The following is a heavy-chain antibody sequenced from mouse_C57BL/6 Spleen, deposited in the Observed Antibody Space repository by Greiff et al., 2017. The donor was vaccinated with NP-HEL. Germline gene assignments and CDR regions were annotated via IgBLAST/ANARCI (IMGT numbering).Heavy chain of an antibody. J-gene: IGHJ3*01. CDR1: GYTFTSYW. Sequence: QVQLQQSGAELVKPGASVKLSCKASGYTFTSYWMQWVKQRPGQGLEWIGEIDPSDSYTNYNQKFKGKATLTVDTSSSTAYMQLSSLTSEDSAVYYCARGNGNSFAYWGQGTLVTVSA. CDR2: IDPSDSYT. CDR3: ARGNGNSFAY. V-gene: IGHV1-50*01. D-gene: IGHD2-1*01.